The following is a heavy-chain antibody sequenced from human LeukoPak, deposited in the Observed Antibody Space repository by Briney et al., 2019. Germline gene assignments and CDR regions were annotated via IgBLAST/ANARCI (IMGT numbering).Heavy chain of an antibody. V-gene: IGHV4-39*07. CDR1: GGSISSSSYY. J-gene: IGHJ6*02. CDR2: IYYSGST. D-gene: IGHD6-13*01. Sequence: SETLSLTCTVSGGSISSSSYYWGWIRQPPGKGLEWIGSIYYSGSTYYNPSLKSRVTISVDTSKNQFSLKLSSVTAADTAVYYCFGAAGSRYYYGIDVWGQGTTVTVSS. CDR3: FGAAGSRYYYGIDV.